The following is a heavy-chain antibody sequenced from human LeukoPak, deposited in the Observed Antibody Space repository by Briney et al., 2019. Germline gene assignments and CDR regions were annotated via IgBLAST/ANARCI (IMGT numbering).Heavy chain of an antibody. CDR3: AVIVVVITEYYFGY. CDR2: IYSGGST. D-gene: IGHD3-22*01. Sequence: GGSLRLSCAASGFTVSSNYMSWVRQAPGKGLEWVSVIYSGGSTYYADSVKGRFTISRDNSKNTLYLQMNSLRAEDTAVYYCAVIVVVITEYYFGYWGQGTLATVS. CDR1: GFTVSSNY. V-gene: IGHV3-53*01. J-gene: IGHJ4*02.